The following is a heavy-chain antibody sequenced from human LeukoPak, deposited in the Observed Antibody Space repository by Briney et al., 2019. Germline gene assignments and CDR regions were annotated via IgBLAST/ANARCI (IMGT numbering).Heavy chain of an antibody. V-gene: IGHV3-30*04. D-gene: IGHD3-10*01. CDR2: ISSDGSRK. J-gene: IGHJ4*02. CDR1: GFTFSHYP. Sequence: GGSLRLSCAASGFTFSHYPMHWVRQAPGKGLEWVAVISSDGSRKDYADAVKGRFTISRDNSKNTLYLQMNSLRAEDTAVYYCAKVTYGSGTYGAFDSWGQGTLVTVSS. CDR3: AKVTYGSGTYGAFDS.